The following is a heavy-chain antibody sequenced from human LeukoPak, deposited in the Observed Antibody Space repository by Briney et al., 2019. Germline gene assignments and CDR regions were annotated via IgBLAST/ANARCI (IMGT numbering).Heavy chain of an antibody. V-gene: IGHV3-23*01. CDR2: ISGSGDST. CDR3: AKDVVRSQGSNYYYKDV. Sequence: GGSLRLSYAASGFTFSSYDISWVRQAPGKGLEWVSAISGSGDSTYYADSVKGRFTISRDNSKNTLYLQMNSLRAEDTAVYYCAKDVVRSQGSNYYYKDVWGKGTTVTVSS. CDR1: GFTFSSYD. D-gene: IGHD2-15*01. J-gene: IGHJ6*03.